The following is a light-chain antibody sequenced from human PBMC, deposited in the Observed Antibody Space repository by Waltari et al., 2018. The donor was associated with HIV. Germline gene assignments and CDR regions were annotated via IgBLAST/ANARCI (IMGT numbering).Light chain of an antibody. Sequence: QSVLTQPPSVSAAPGQKVTISSSGRNSNMGNNYVSWYQQIPGTAPKLLIYDNNKRPSGIPDRFSGSKSDTSATLGITGLQTGDEADYRCGTWDSSLSAVVFGGGTKLTVL. V-gene: IGLV1-51*01. J-gene: IGLJ3*02. CDR1: NSNMGNNY. CDR2: DNN. CDR3: GTWDSSLSAVV.